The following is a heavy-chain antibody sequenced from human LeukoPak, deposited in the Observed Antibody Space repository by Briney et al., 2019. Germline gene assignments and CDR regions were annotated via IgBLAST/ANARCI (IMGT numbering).Heavy chain of an antibody. V-gene: IGHV1-8*01. D-gene: IGHD3-10*01. CDR1: GYTFTSYD. CDR3: ARGSVPGNGWFGELFSYYYYMDV. Sequence: APVKVSCKASGYTFTSYDINWVRQATGQGLEWMGWMNPNSGNTGYAQKFQGRVTMTRNTSISTAYMELSSLRSEDTAVYYCARGSVPGNGWFGELFSYYYYMDVWGKGTTVTISS. CDR2: MNPNSGNT. J-gene: IGHJ6*03.